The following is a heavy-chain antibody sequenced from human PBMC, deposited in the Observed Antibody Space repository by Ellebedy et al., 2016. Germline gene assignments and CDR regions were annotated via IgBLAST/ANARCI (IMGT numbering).Heavy chain of an antibody. CDR3: AREGYSSSSLGDLDY. V-gene: IGHV3-23*01. CDR1: GFTFTTYA. D-gene: IGHD2-2*01. J-gene: IGHJ4*02. CDR2: VSGSGGGT. Sequence: GESLKISCAASGFTFTTYAMSWVRQAPGKGLEWVSAVSGSGGGTYYADSVKGRFTIPRDNSKNTQYLQMNSLRVEDTALYYCAREGYSSSSLGDLDYWGQGTLVSVSS.